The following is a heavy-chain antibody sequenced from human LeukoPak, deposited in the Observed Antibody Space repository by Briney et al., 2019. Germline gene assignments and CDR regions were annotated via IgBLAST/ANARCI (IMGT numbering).Heavy chain of an antibody. J-gene: IGHJ4*02. CDR3: ARGLFLCGGGCYSLGNFDY. CDR1: GYTFTTYG. V-gene: IGHV1-18*01. CDR2: ISTYNGKT. D-gene: IGHD2-21*02. Sequence: ASVKVSCKASGYTFTTYGISWVRQAPGQGLEWMGWISTYNGKTNYAQNLQGRVTMTTDTSTSTAYMELRSLRSDDTAVYYCARGLFLCGGGCYSLGNFDYWGQGTLVTVSS.